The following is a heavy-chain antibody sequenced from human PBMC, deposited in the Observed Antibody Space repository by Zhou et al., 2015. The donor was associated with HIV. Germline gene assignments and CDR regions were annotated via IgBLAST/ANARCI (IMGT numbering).Heavy chain of an antibody. CDR2: ISYDGSNK. D-gene: IGHD2-2*02. CDR1: GFTFSSHA. J-gene: IGHJ4*02. V-gene: IGHV3-30-3*01. CDR3: ARDQSAVGRGDCTISSCYMGVAFDL. Sequence: QMQLVESGGGVVQPGRSLRLSCAASGFTFSSHAIHWVRQAPGKGLEWVAVISYDGSNKYYTDSVKARFTISRDNSKNTVYVQMNSLRAEDTAVYYCARDQSAVGRGDCTISSCYMGVAFDLWGQGTLVTSPQ.